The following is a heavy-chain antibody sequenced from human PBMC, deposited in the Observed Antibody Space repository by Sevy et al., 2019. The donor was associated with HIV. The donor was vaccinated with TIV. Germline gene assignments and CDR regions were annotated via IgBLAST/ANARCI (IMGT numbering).Heavy chain of an antibody. CDR1: GGSFSGYY. D-gene: IGHD6-13*01. V-gene: IGHV4-34*01. Sequence: SETLSLTCAVYGGSFSGYYWSWIRQPPGKGLEWIGEINHSGSTNYNPSLKSRVTISVDTSKNQFSLKLSSVTAADTTVYYCARGRGVWGLSSSWYGGYYYYYGMDVWGQGTTVTVSS. CDR3: ARGRGVWGLSSSWYGGYYYYYGMDV. CDR2: INHSGST. J-gene: IGHJ6*02.